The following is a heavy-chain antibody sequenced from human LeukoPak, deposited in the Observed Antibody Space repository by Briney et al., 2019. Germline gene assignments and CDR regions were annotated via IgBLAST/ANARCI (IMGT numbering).Heavy chain of an antibody. V-gene: IGHV3-74*01. CDR2: INSDGSST. CDR3: ARAQFNYYDSSGYYYPLDY. CDR1: GFTFSSYW. Sequence: GGSLRLSCAASGFTFSSYWMHWVRQAPGKGLVWVSRINSDGSSTSYADSVKGRFTISRGNAKNTLYLQMNSLRAEDTAVYYCARAQFNYYDSSGYYYPLDYWGQGTLVTVSS. D-gene: IGHD3-22*01. J-gene: IGHJ4*02.